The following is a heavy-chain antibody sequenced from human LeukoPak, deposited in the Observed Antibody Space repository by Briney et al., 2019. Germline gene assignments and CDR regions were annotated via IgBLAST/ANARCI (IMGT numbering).Heavy chain of an antibody. CDR2: ISWSSATI. D-gene: IGHD6-13*01. V-gene: IGHV3-9*01. J-gene: IGHJ4*02. Sequence: PGGSLRLSCAASGFTFDDYAMHWVRQAPGKGLEWVSGISWSSATIGYADSVKGRCTISRDNAKNSLDLQMNSLRAEDTAFYYCVKAYNSNWKGGYFDYWGQGIQVTVSS. CDR3: VKAYNSNWKGGYFDY. CDR1: GFTFDDYA.